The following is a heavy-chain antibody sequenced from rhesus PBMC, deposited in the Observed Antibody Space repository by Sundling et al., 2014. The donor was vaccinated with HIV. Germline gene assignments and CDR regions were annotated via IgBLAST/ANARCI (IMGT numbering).Heavy chain of an antibody. J-gene: IGHJ6*01. D-gene: IGHD1-44*01. CDR1: GFTFDDYA. V-gene: IGHV3-78*01. Sequence: EVQLVESGGGVVQPGGSLRLSCAASGFTFDDYAMHWVRQAPGKGLEWVSGISWTGDNTGYADSVKGRFTISRDNAKNSLYLQMNRLRAEDTALYYCARAYIVGTLNQWGRYGLDSWGQGVVVTVYS. CDR3: ARAYIVGTLNQWGRYGLDS. CDR2: ISWTGDNT.